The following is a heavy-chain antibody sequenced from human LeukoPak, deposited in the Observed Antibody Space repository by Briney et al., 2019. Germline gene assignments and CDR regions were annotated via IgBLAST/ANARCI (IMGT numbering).Heavy chain of an antibody. D-gene: IGHD5-18*01. J-gene: IGHJ5*02. Sequence: SETLSLTCTVSGGSISSYYWSWIRQPPGKGLEWIGYIYTSGSTNYNPSLKSRVTISVDTSKNQFSLKLSSVTAADTAVYYCARHGGYSYGYGSSGYWFDPWGQGTLVTVSS. CDR2: IYTSGST. V-gene: IGHV4-4*09. CDR3: ARHGGYSYGYGSSGYWFDP. CDR1: GGSISSYY.